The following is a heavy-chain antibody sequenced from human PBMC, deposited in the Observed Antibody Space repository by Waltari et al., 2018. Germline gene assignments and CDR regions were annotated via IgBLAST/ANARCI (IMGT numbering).Heavy chain of an antibody. V-gene: IGHV4-61*02. CDR1: GGSISSGSYY. Sequence: QVQLQESGPGLVKPSQTLSLTCTVSGGSISSGSYYWSWIRQPAGKGLEWIGRIYTSGSTNYNPALKSRVTISVDTSKNQFSLKLSSVTAADTAVYYCARDRDFDYWGQGTLVTVSS. J-gene: IGHJ4*02. CDR3: ARDRDFDY. CDR2: IYTSGST.